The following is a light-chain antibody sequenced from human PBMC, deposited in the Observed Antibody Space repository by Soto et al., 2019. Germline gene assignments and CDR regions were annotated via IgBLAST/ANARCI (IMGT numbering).Light chain of an antibody. Sequence: DIQMTQSPSSLSASVGDRVTITCRASQSISSYLNWYQQKPGKAPKLLIYAASSLQSGVPSRFSGSRSGTDFTLTISSLQPEDFATYYCQQSYSTPPWTFGQGTKGEIK. J-gene: IGKJ1*01. V-gene: IGKV1-39*01. CDR2: AAS. CDR1: QSISSY. CDR3: QQSYSTPPWT.